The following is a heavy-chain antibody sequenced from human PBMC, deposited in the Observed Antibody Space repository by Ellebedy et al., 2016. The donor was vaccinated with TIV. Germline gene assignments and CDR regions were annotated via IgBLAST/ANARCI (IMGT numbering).Heavy chain of an antibody. CDR3: ATTTRDY. CDR1: GGSISSGGYS. Sequence: SETLSLTXAVSGGSISSGGYSWSWIRQPPGKGLEWIGYIYHSGSTYYNPSLKSRVTISVDTSKNQFSLKLSSVTAADTAVYYCATTTRDYWGQGTLVTVSS. V-gene: IGHV4-30-2*03. J-gene: IGHJ4*02. D-gene: IGHD1-26*01. CDR2: IYHSGST.